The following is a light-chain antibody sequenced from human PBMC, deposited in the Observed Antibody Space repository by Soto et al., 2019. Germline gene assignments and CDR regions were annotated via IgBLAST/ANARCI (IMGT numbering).Light chain of an antibody. CDR3: ATWDDSLSGVV. V-gene: IGLV1-47*02. Sequence: QSVLTQPPSTSGTPGQTVSISCSGSSSNIGNNYVYWYQQLPETAPKLLIYNSNQRPSGVPDRFSGSKSGTSASLAISGLRSEDESDYYCATWDDSLSGVVFGGGTQLTVL. CDR1: SSNIGNNY. J-gene: IGLJ2*01. CDR2: NSN.